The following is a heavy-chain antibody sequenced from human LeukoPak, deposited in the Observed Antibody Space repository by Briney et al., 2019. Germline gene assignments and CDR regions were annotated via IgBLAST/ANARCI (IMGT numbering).Heavy chain of an antibody. D-gene: IGHD5-18*01. J-gene: IGHJ4*02. CDR2: ISGSGGST. V-gene: IGHV3-23*01. CDR1: GFTFSSYA. Sequence: GGSLRLSCAASGFTFSSYAMSGGRQAPGKGLEWGSAISGSGGSTYYADSVKGRFTISRDNSKNTLYLQMNSLRAEDTAVYYCAKLYSYGYYFDYWGQGTLVTVSS. CDR3: AKLYSYGYYFDY.